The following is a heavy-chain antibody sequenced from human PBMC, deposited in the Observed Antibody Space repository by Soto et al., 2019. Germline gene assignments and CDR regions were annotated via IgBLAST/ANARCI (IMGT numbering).Heavy chain of an antibody. D-gene: IGHD2-15*01. J-gene: IGHJ6*03. CDR3: ARDRDVVVVAAKPGWNYYYMGG. V-gene: IGHV1-18*01. CDR1: GYTFTSYG. Sequence: ASVKVSCKASGYTFTSYGISWVRQAPGQGLEWMGWISAYNGNTNYAQKLQGRVTMTTDTSTSTAYMELRSLRSDDTAVYYCARDRDVVVVAAKPGWNYYYMGGWGKGTTGTVAS. CDR2: ISAYNGNT.